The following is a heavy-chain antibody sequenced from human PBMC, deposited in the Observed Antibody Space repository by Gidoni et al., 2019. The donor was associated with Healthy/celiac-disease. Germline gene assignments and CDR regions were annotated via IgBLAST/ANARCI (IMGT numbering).Heavy chain of an antibody. CDR3: ARERTGIAVAVYYYYYMDV. D-gene: IGHD6-19*01. CDR2: INWNGGST. J-gene: IGHJ6*03. CDR1: GFTFDDYG. V-gene: IGHV3-20*04. Sequence: EVQLVESGGGVVRPGGSLRLSCAASGFTFDDYGMSWVRQAPGKGLEWVSGINWNGGSTGYADSVKGRFTISRDNAKNSLYLQMNSLRAEDTALYYCARERTGIAVAVYYYYYMDVWGKGTTVTVSS.